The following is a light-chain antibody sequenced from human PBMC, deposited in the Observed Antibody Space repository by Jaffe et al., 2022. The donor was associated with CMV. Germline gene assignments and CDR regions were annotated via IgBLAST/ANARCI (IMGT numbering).Light chain of an antibody. CDR1: SSDIGAYNY. CDR3: TSSSSTTVV. CDR2: DVT. Sequence: QSVLTQPASVSGSPGQSITISCTGTSSDIGAYNYVSWYQQHPGKAPKLMIYDVTTRPSGVSNRFSGSKSGNTASLTISGLQSEDEADYYCTSSSSTTVVFGGGTKLTVL. V-gene: IGLV2-14*03. J-gene: IGLJ3*02.